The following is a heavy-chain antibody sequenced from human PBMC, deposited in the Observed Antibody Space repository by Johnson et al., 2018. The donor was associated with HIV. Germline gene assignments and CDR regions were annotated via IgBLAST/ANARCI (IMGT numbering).Heavy chain of an antibody. J-gene: IGHJ3*01. D-gene: IGHD6-13*01. V-gene: IGHV3-11*01. CDR3: ARAIAAAGSSLEDDA. CDR1: GFTFSDYY. CDR2: INWNGNTI. Sequence: QVQLVESGGGLVKPGGSLRLSCAASGFTFSDYYMSWIRQAPGKGLEWVSGINWNGNTIGYADSVKGRFTISRDNTENALYLQLNSLRAEDTALYYCARAIAAAGSSLEDDAWGQGTMVTVSS.